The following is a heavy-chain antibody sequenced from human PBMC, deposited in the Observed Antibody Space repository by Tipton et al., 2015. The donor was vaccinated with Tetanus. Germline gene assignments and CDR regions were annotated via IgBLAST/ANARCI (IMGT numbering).Heavy chain of an antibody. V-gene: IGHV4-59*01. J-gene: IGHJ4*02. CDR3: ARASQRTFEF. D-gene: IGHD5-18*01. CDR2: IYNIART. Sequence: TLSLTCAVNGGSFSGYYWSWIRQPPGKGLEWIGNIYNIARTNSNPSLRSRVTMSVDTSKNQFYLQLSSVTAADTAVYFCARASQRTFEFWGQGTLVAVSS. CDR1: GGSFSGYY.